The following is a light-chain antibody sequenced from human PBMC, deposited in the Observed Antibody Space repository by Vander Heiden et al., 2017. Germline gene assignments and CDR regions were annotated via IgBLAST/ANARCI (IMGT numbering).Light chain of an antibody. CDR1: SSGVGGYNY. V-gene: IGLV2-14*01. Sequence: QSARTQRACVSGPPGQWSTISCTGTSSGVGGYNYVSWYQPHPDKAPKLIIYNVSNRPSGVAHRFSGSKSANSASLTLSGLQAEDAADYYCSSDLTSSTPVLFGGGTKLTVL. CDR2: NVS. J-gene: IGLJ2*01. CDR3: SSDLTSSTPVL.